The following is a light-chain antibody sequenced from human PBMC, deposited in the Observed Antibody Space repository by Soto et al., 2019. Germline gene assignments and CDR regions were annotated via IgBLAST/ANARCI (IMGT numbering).Light chain of an antibody. J-gene: IGKJ5*01. CDR2: DAS. Sequence: IQMTQSPSSLSASVGDRVTITSQASQSSSNYLNWCQQKPGRAPTLLIYDASNVEAGVPSRFRGSGSGTDFTFTISRLQPEDIATYYCQQYENLPTFGQGTRLEIK. CDR3: QQYENLPT. V-gene: IGKV1-33*01. CDR1: QSSSNY.